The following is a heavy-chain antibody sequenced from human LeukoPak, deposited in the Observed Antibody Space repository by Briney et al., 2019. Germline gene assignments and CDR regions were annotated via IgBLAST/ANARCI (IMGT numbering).Heavy chain of an antibody. CDR1: GYTFSSYW. D-gene: IGHD3-3*01. Sequence: AGESLKISCKGSGYTFSSYWIGWVRQMPGKGLEWMGIIYPGDSDPRYSPSLQGQVTISVDTSIGTAYLQWSSLKASDTAIYYCARQNDFRLDYWGQGTLVTVSS. J-gene: IGHJ4*02. CDR2: IYPGDSDP. V-gene: IGHV5-51*01. CDR3: ARQNDFRLDY.